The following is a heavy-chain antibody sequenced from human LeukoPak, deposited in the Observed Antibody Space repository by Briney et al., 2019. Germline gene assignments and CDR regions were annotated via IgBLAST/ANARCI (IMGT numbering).Heavy chain of an antibody. CDR1: GFTVSSNY. CDR3: ARDPGVPGYFDWATGMDV. V-gene: IGHV3-66*01. Sequence: GGSLRLSCAASGFTVSSNYMSWVRQAPGKGLEWVSVIYSGGSTYYADSVKGRFTISRDNSKNTLYLQMNSLRAEDTAVYYWARDPGVPGYFDWATGMDVWGQGTTVTVAS. CDR2: IYSGGST. J-gene: IGHJ6*02. D-gene: IGHD3-9*01.